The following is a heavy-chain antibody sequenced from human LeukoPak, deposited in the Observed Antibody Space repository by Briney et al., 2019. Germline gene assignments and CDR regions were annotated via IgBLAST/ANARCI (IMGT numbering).Heavy chain of an antibody. J-gene: IGHJ6*02. CDR1: GGSITTNSYF. V-gene: IGHV4-39*07. CDR3: ATQGGYSSSWYAFHYGMDV. CDR2: ISYSGVT. D-gene: IGHD6-13*01. Sequence: SETLSLTCTVSGGSITTNSYFWGLIRQPPGKWLEWIGSISYSGVTHYNPSLKSRVTISVDTSKNQFSLKLSSVTAADTAVYYCATQGGYSSSWYAFHYGMDVWGQGTTVTVSS.